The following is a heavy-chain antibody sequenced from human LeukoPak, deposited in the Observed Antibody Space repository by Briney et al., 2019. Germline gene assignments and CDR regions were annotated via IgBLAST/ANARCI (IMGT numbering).Heavy chain of an antibody. Sequence: ASVKVSCTASGYTFTSYGISWVRQAPGQGLEWMGWISAYNGNTNYAQKLQGRVTMTTDTSTSTAYMELRSLRSDDPAVYYCAFDSRGYWGPYAFDTSGQGTTVSDSS. V-gene: IGHV1-18*01. J-gene: IGHJ3*02. D-gene: IGHD3-22*01. CDR3: AFDSRGYWGPYAFDT. CDR2: ISAYNGNT. CDR1: GYTFTSYG.